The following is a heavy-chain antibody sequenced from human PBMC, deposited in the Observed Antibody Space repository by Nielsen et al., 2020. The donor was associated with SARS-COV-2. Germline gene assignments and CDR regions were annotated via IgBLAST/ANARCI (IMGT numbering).Heavy chain of an antibody. J-gene: IGHJ6*02. D-gene: IGHD3-3*01. CDR3: ARHSTQSSVGITIFGVVIIPDGMDV. CDR1: GGSISSGGYY. V-gene: IGHV4-31*03. CDR2: ISYSGAT. Sequence: TLSLTCTVSGGSISSGGYYWTWIRQYPGKGLEWIGYISYSGATYYSPSLKSRLNMSLDTSKNQFSLKLSSVTAADTAVYYCARHSTQSSVGITIFGVVIIPDGMDVWGQGTTVTVSS.